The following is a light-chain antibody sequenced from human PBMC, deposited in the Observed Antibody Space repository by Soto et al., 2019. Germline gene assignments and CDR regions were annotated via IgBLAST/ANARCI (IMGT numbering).Light chain of an antibody. CDR3: QQSYTTSWT. CDR2: AAS. V-gene: IGKV1-39*01. Sequence: IQMTPSPSSLSASVGDRVTITCRTSQTISCYLNWYQQKPGKAPKLLIYAASSLQSGVPSRFSGSGSGTDFTLTISCLQPEDFATYYCQQSYTTSWTFGQGTKVDIK. CDR1: QTISCY. J-gene: IGKJ1*01.